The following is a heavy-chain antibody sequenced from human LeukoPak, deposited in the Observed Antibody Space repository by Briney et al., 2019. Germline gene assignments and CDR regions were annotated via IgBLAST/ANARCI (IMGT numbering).Heavy chain of an antibody. J-gene: IGHJ2*01. CDR2: ISGSGGST. CDR1: GFTFSSYA. CDR3: AKGPHQLWLGYWYFDL. Sequence: GGSLRLSCAASGFTFSSYAMSWVRQAPGKGLEWVSAISGSGGSTYYADSVKGRFTISRDNSKNTLYLQMNSLRAEDTAVYYCAKGPHQLWLGYWYFDLWGRGTLVTVSS. V-gene: IGHV3-23*01. D-gene: IGHD5-18*01.